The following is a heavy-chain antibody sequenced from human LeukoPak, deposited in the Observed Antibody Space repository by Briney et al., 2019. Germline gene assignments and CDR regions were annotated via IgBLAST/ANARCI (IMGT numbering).Heavy chain of an antibody. CDR2: IFPGDSET. J-gene: IGHJ4*02. CDR3: ATSESQTRFDY. D-gene: IGHD1/OR15-1a*01. V-gene: IGHV5-51*01. Sequence: GESLKISCKGSGYSFTTHWIGWVRQLPGKGLEWMGLIFPGDSETIYSPSLKGQVTISADKSINTAYLRWSSLEASDTAMYYCATSESQTRFDYWGQGTLVTVSS. CDR1: GYSFTTHW.